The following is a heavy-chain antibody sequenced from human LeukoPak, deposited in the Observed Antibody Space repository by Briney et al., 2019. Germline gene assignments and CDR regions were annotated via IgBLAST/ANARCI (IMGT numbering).Heavy chain of an antibody. CDR3: ARDTRAGRAAFFDY. V-gene: IGHV4-39*07. CDR1: GGSISSSSYY. J-gene: IGHJ4*02. D-gene: IGHD3-10*01. Sequence: SETLSLTCTVSGGSISSSSYYWGWIRQPPGKGLEWIGSIYYSGSTYYNPSLKSRVTISVDTSKNQFSLKLSSVTAADTAVYYCARDTRAGRAAFFDYWGQGTLVTVSS. CDR2: IYYSGST.